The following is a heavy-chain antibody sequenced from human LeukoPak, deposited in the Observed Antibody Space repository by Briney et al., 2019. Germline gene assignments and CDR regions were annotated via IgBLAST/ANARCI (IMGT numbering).Heavy chain of an antibody. J-gene: IGHJ4*02. CDR3: ARDVRYYDSSGLDY. V-gene: IGHV3-30*04. D-gene: IGHD3-22*01. Sequence: PGGSLRLSCAASGFTFSSYAMHWVRQAPGRGLEWVAVISYDGSNKYYADSVKGRFTISRDNSKNTLYLQMNSLRAEDTAVYYCARDVRYYDSSGLDYWGQGTLVTVSS. CDR1: GFTFSSYA. CDR2: ISYDGSNK.